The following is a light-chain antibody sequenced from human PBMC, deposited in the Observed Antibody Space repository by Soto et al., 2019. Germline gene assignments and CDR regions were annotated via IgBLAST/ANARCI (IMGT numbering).Light chain of an antibody. Sequence: EIVLTQSPGTLSLSPGERATLFCRASQSVGNNFLAWYQQKPGQAPKLLIYDASSRASGLPDRFSGSGSETDFTLTVSRLEPEDFAVYFCHQYNTWPRTLGQGTKADIK. J-gene: IGKJ1*01. CDR3: HQYNTWPRT. CDR2: DAS. CDR1: QSVGNNF. V-gene: IGKV3D-20*02.